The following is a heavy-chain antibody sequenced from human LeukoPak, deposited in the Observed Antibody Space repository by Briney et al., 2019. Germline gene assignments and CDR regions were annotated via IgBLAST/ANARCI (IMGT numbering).Heavy chain of an antibody. CDR1: GFTFSSYS. Sequence: GGSLRLSCAASGFTFSSYSMNWVRPAPGKGLGWVSSISSSSSYIYYADSVKGRFTISRDNAKNSLYLQMNSLRADDKAVYYCARDARYSSSSLSYFDYWGQGTLVTVSS. CDR3: ARDARYSSSSLSYFDY. J-gene: IGHJ4*02. D-gene: IGHD6-6*01. V-gene: IGHV3-21*01. CDR2: ISSSSSYI.